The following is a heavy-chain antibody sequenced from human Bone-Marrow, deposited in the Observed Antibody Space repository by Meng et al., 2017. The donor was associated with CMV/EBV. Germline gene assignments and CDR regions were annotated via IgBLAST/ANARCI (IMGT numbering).Heavy chain of an antibody. Sequence: GESLKISCAASGFTFSSYGMHWVRQAPGKGLEWVTFIEYDGSYDGSSKHYANSVKGRFTISRDNSKNMLYLQMNSLRTEDTAVYYCAKDGGYYSGYFDYWGQGTPVTVSS. CDR1: GFTFSSYG. V-gene: IGHV3-30*02. D-gene: IGHD3-22*01. J-gene: IGHJ4*02. CDR2: IEYDGSYDGSSK. CDR3: AKDGGYYSGYFDY.